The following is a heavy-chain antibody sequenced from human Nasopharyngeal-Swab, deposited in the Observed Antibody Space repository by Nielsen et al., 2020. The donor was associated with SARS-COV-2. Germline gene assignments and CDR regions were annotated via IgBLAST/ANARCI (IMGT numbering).Heavy chain of an antibody. CDR3: ARERLGYCSSTSCYGGERYYYYYYMDV. J-gene: IGHJ6*03. Sequence: PGKGLEWIGEIYHSGSTNYNPSIMSRVTTSVDKSKNQFSLKLSSVTAADTAVYYCARERLGYCSSTSCYGGERYYYYYYMDVWGKGTTVTVSS. D-gene: IGHD2-2*01. V-gene: IGHV4-4*02. CDR2: IYHSGST.